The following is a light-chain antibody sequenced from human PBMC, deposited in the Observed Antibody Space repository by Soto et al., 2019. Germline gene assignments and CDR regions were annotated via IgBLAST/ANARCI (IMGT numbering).Light chain of an antibody. CDR3: SSYTSTTRV. Sequence: QSALTQPASVSGSPGQSITISCTGASSDVGGYNSVSWYQQHPGKAPKLMIYDVSYRPSGVSNRFSGSKSGNTASLTISGLQDEDEADYCCSSYTSTTRVFGGGTKLTVL. CDR1: SSDVGGYNS. CDR2: DVS. V-gene: IGLV2-14*01. J-gene: IGLJ3*02.